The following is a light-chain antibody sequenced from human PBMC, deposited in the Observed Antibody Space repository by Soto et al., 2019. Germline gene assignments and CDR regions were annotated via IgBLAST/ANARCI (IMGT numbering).Light chain of an antibody. CDR3: QQYYSIPWT. V-gene: IGKV4-1*01. J-gene: IGKJ1*01. CDR2: WAS. CDR1: QSVLYSSNNKND. Sequence: DIVMTQSPDSLAVSLGERATINCKFSQSVLYSSNNKNDLAWYQQKPGQPPKLLIYWASTRESGVPDRFSGSGSGTDFTLTISSLQAEDVAVYYCQQYYSIPWTFGQGTKVEIK.